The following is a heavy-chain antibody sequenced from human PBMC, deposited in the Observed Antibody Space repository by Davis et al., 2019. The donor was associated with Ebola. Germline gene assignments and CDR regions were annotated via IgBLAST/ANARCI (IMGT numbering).Heavy chain of an antibody. CDR3: AKDAPNYDSSGYYYVPYYFDY. Sequence: GGSLRLSCTVSGFTFNTYAMSWVRQAPGKGLEWVSGISASGGSTYYADSVKGRFTISRDTSKNTLYLQMNSLRAEDTDVYYCAKDAPNYDSSGYYYVPYYFDYWGQGTLVTVSS. V-gene: IGHV3-23*01. CDR2: ISASGGST. D-gene: IGHD3-22*01. CDR1: GFTFNTYA. J-gene: IGHJ4*02.